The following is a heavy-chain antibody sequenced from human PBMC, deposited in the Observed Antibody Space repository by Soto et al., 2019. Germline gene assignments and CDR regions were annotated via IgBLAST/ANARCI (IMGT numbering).Heavy chain of an antibody. CDR3: AREEGRVYDFWSGYRPYFDY. Sequence: QVQLVQSGAEVKKPGASVKVSCKASGYTFTSYGISWVRQAPGQGLEWMGWISAYNGHTNYARKLQVRVTMTTDTATSTAYMELRSLRSDDTAVYYCAREEGRVYDFWSGYRPYFDYWGQGTPVTVSS. CDR2: ISAYNGHT. CDR1: GYTFTSYG. V-gene: IGHV1-18*04. D-gene: IGHD3-3*01. J-gene: IGHJ4*02.